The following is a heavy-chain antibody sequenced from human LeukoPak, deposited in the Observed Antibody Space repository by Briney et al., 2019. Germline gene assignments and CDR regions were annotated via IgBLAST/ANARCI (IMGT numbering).Heavy chain of an antibody. D-gene: IGHD5-18*01. V-gene: IGHV3-30*02. CDR3: AKDAWIQLWLRRRSYFDY. CDR1: GFTFSSYG. J-gene: IGHJ4*02. CDR2: IRYDGSNK. Sequence: GGSLRLSCAASGFTFSSYGMHWVRQAPGKGLEWVAFIRYDGSNKYYADSVKGRFTISRDNSKNTLYLQMNSLRAEDTAVYYCAKDAWIQLWLRRRSYFDYWGQGTLVTVSS.